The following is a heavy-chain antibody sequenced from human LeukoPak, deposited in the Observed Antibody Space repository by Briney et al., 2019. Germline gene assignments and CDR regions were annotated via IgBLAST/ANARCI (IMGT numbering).Heavy chain of an antibody. CDR1: GGSISSYY. Sequence: SETLSLTCTVSGGSISSYYWSWIRQPPGKGLEWIGYIYTSGSTNYNPSLKSRVTISVDTSKNQFSLKLSSVTAADTAVYYCARHESAYYYYMGVWGKGTTVTVSS. V-gene: IGHV4-4*09. CDR2: IYTSGST. CDR3: ARHESAYYYYMGV. J-gene: IGHJ6*03.